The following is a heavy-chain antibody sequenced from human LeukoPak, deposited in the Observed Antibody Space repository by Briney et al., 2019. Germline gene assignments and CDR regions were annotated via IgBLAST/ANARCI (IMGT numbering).Heavy chain of an antibody. CDR3: VRNPTVTTYGY. D-gene: IGHD4-17*01. J-gene: IGHJ4*02. Sequence: GGSLRLSCAASGFTFSSYSMNWVHQAPGKGLEWVSSISSSSSYIYYADSVKGRFTISRDNAKNSLYLQMNSLRAEDTAVYYCVRNPTVTTYGYWGQGTLVTVSS. CDR1: GFTFSSYS. CDR2: ISSSSSYI. V-gene: IGHV3-21*01.